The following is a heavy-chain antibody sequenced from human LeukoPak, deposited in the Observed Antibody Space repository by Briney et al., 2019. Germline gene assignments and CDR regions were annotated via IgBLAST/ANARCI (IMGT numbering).Heavy chain of an antibody. J-gene: IGHJ5*02. V-gene: IGHV4-34*01. D-gene: IGHD2-15*01. Sequence: SETLSLTCAVYGGSFSGYYWSWFRQPPGKGLEWIGEIDHSGSTNYNPSLKSRVTISVDTSKNPSSLKLRSVTAAHTAVYYCASTGSGPAWFDPWGQGTLVTVSS. CDR3: ASTGSGPAWFDP. CDR2: IDHSGST. CDR1: GGSFSGYY.